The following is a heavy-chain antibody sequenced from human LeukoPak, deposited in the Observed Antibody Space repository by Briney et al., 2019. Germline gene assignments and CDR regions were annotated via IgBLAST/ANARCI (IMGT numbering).Heavy chain of an antibody. Sequence: GASLRLSCAASGFTFSSYAMSWVRQAPGKGLEWVSAISGSGGSTYYADSVEGRFTISRDNSKNTLYLQMNSLRAEDTAVYYCAKATYDFWSGYLAYSFDYWGQGTLVTVSS. D-gene: IGHD3-3*01. V-gene: IGHV3-23*01. J-gene: IGHJ4*02. CDR1: GFTFSSYA. CDR3: AKATYDFWSGYLAYSFDY. CDR2: ISGSGGST.